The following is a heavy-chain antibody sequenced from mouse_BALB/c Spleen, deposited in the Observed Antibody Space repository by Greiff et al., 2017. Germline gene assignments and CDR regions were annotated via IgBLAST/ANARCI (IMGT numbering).Heavy chain of an antibody. J-gene: IGHJ3*01. D-gene: IGHD2-1*01. V-gene: IGHV2-9*02. CDR2: IWAGGST. Sequence: QVQLQQSGPGLVAPSQSLSITCTVSGFSLTSYGVHWVRQPPGKGLEWLGVIWAGGSTNYNSALMSRLSISKDNSKSQVFLKMNSLQTDDTAMYYCARDRGYGNSWFAYWGQGTLVTVSA. CDR1: GFSLTSYG. CDR3: ARDRGYGNSWFAY.